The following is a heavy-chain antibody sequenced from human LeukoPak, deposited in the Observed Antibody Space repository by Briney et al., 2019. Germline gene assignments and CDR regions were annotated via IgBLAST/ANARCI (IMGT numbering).Heavy chain of an antibody. Sequence: PGGSLRLSCAASGFTFSSYSMNWVRQAPGKGLEWVSSISSSSSYIYYADSVKGRFTISRDNAKNSLYLQMNSLRAEDTAVYYCARASGSSLYYFDYWGQGTLVTASS. V-gene: IGHV3-21*01. J-gene: IGHJ4*02. CDR2: ISSSSSYI. CDR3: ARASGSSLYYFDY. D-gene: IGHD3-10*01. CDR1: GFTFSSYS.